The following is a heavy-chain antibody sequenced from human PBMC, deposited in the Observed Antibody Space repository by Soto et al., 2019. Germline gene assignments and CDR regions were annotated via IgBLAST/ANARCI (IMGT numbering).Heavy chain of an antibody. D-gene: IGHD2-2*01. CDR1: GFTFSSYS. V-gene: IGHV3-23*01. J-gene: IGHJ4*02. Sequence: DVRLLESGGGLVQPGGSLRLSCAASGFTFSSYSMSWVRQAPGKGLEWVSTIGTSASTYYGDSVRGRFTISRDNSRNTLYLQMNSMRDEDQAVYYCADLSRYCTSSNCDWGQGTLVTVSS. CDR3: ADLSRYCTSSNCD. CDR2: IGTSAST.